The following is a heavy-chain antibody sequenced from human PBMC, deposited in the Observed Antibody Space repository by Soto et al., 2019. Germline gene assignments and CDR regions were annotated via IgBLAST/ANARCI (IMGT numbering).Heavy chain of an antibody. Sequence: QITLKESGPTLVKPTQTLTLTCTFSGFSLSTSGVGVGWIRQRPGKALEWLALIYWDDDKLYSPSLKSRLTITKDTSKNQLVHTMTNMDPVDTATYYCAHGIGYCSGGSCYGNCFGMDVWGQGTTLTVSS. D-gene: IGHD2-15*01. J-gene: IGHJ6*02. CDR2: IYWDDDK. V-gene: IGHV2-5*02. CDR1: GFSLSTSGVG. CDR3: AHGIGYCSGGSCYGNCFGMDV.